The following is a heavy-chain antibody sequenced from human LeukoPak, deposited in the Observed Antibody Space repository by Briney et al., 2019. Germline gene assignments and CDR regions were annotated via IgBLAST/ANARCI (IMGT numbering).Heavy chain of an antibody. J-gene: IGHJ4*02. CDR2: ISVSGGTI. CDR3: AKAWGRDGYNSLDY. Sequence: GGSLRLSCAASGFTLSSYAMNWVRQAPGKGLEWVSAISVSGGTINYADSVKGRFTISRDNSKNTLYLQMNSLRAEDTAVYYCAKAWGRDGYNSLDYWGQGSLVTVSS. CDR1: GFTLSSYA. V-gene: IGHV3-23*01. D-gene: IGHD5-24*01.